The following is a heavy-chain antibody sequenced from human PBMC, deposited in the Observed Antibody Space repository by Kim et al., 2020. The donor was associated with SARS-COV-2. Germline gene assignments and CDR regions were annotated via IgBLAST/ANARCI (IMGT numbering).Heavy chain of an antibody. D-gene: IGHD3-10*01. J-gene: IGHJ4*02. CDR2: INPSGGST. V-gene: IGHV1-46*01. CDR1: GYTFTSYY. CDR3: ARGASTMVRGVAVGY. Sequence: ASVKVSCKASGYTFTSYYMHWVRQAPGQGLEWMGIINPSGGSTSYAQKFQGRVTMTRDTSTSTVYMELSSLRSEDTAVYYCARGASTMVRGVAVGYWGQGTLVTVSS.